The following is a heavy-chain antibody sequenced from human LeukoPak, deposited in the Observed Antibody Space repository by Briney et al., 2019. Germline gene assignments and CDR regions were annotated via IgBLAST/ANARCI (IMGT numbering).Heavy chain of an antibody. CDR1: GYTFTGYY. CDR2: INPNSGGT. Sequence: ASVKVSCKASGYTFTGYYMHWVRQAPGQGLEWVGWINPNSGGTNYSQKFQGRVTMTRDTSITTAYMELSRLRSDDTAVYYCARDRDATARGWYFDLWGRGTLVTVSS. CDR3: ARDRDATARGWYFDL. J-gene: IGHJ2*01. V-gene: IGHV1-2*02. D-gene: IGHD4-17*01.